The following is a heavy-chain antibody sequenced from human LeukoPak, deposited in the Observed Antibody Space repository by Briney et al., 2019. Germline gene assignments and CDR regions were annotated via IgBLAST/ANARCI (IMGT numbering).Heavy chain of an antibody. Sequence: PGGSLRLSCAASGFTFSSYSMNWVRQAPGKGLEWVSSISSSSSYIYYADSVKGRFTISRDNAKNPLYLQMNSLRAEDTAVYYCARSCSSTSCYELGYYYYYYMDVWGKGTTVTVSS. CDR1: GFTFSSYS. D-gene: IGHD2-2*01. CDR3: ARSCSSTSCYELGYYYYYYMDV. CDR2: ISSSSSYI. V-gene: IGHV3-21*01. J-gene: IGHJ6*03.